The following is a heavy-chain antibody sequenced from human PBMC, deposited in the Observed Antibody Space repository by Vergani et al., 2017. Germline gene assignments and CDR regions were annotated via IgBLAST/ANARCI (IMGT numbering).Heavy chain of an antibody. CDR1: GFTLSACP. CDR3: ARLSYDTTPYLQGGYDC. D-gene: IGHD3-22*01. Sequence: EVQLLQSGGGVIQPGGSVRLSCAASGFTLSACPMTWVRQAPGRGLEWVSAISARYPSTYYADSVKGRFTIYRDNSKDMLYLRMNSLRAEDTAVYYCARLSYDTTPYLQGGYDCWGQGTLVSVSS. CDR2: ISARYPST. V-gene: IGHV3-23*01. J-gene: IGHJ4*02.